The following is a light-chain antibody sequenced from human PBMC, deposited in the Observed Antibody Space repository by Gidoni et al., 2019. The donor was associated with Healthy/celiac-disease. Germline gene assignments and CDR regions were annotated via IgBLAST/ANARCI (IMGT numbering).Light chain of an antibody. CDR2: GNS. V-gene: IGLV1-40*01. CDR3: QSYDSSLSGSVV. J-gene: IGLJ2*01. CDR1: SPNIGAGYD. Sequence: SVLTQPPSVPEAPGQRLTISCTGSSPNIGAGYDVHWYQQLPGTAPKLLIYGNSNRPSGVPDRFSGSKSGTSASLAITGLQAEDEADYYCQSYDSSLSGSVVFGGGTKLTVL.